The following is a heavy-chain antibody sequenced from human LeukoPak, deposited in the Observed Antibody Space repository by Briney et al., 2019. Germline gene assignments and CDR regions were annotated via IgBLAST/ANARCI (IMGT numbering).Heavy chain of an antibody. CDR3: AKDPKTAAEMVYFDC. CDR2: ISGGGDST. J-gene: IGHJ4*02. V-gene: IGHV3-23*01. D-gene: IGHD6-13*01. CDR1: GFTFSSYA. Sequence: PGGSLRLSCAASGFTFSSYALSWVRQAPGKGPEWVSVISGGGDSTYYADSVKGRFTISRDNSRNTLYLQMNSLRAEDTAVYYCAKDPKTAAEMVYFDCWGQGTLVTVSS.